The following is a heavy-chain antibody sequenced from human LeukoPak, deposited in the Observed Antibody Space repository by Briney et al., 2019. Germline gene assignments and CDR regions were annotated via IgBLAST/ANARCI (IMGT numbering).Heavy chain of an antibody. J-gene: IGHJ4*02. Sequence: SETLSLTCTISGGSVSDYYWSWIRQSPGKGLEWIGYIYHTGSTSYSPSLKSRVTISADTSQNQFSLKLSSVTAADTAVYYCASRKLGNDYWGQGTLVTVAS. V-gene: IGHV4-59*02. D-gene: IGHD7-27*01. CDR1: GGSVSDYY. CDR3: ASRKLGNDY. CDR2: IYHTGST.